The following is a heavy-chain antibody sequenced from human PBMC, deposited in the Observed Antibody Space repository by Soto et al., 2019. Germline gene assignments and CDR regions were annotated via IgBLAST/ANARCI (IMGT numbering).Heavy chain of an antibody. CDR2: IYYSGST. CDR3: ARRLAEHYYYYGMDV. J-gene: IGHJ6*02. D-gene: IGHD1-26*01. V-gene: IGHV4-39*01. Sequence: SETLSLTCTGSGGSISSSSYYWGWIRQPPGKGLEWIGSIYYSGSTYYNPSLKSRVTISVDTSKNQFSLKLSSVTAADTAVYYCARRLAEHYYYYGMDVWGQGTTVTVSS. CDR1: GGSISSSSYY.